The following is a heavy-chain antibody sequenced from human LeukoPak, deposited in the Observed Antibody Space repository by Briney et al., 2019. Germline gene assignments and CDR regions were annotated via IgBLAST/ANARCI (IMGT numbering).Heavy chain of an antibody. CDR3: ARERGSSWPYYYYYMDV. V-gene: IGHV1-69*13. CDR1: GGTFSSYA. CDR2: IIPIFGTA. D-gene: IGHD6-13*01. J-gene: IGHJ6*03. Sequence: GASVKVSCKASGGTFSSYAISWVRQAPGQGLEWMGGIIPIFGTANYAQKFQGRVTITADESTSTAYMELSSLRSEDTAVYYCARERGSSWPYYYYYMDVWGKGTTVTISS.